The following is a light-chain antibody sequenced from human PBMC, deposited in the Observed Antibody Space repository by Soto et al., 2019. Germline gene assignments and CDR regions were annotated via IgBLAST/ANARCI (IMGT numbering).Light chain of an antibody. Sequence: EIVLTQSPGTLSLSPGDGATLSCRASQSLSSTFLAWYQQKPGQAPRLLIYGASTRATGTPDRFIGSGSGTDFTLTITRLEPEDFAVYYCQQYGSLPELTFGGGTKVEIE. CDR1: QSLSSTF. CDR2: GAS. V-gene: IGKV3-20*01. CDR3: QQYGSLPELT. J-gene: IGKJ4*01.